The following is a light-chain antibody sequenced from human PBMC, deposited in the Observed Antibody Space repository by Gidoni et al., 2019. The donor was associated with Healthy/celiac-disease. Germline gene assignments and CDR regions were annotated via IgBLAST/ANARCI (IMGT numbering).Light chain of an antibody. V-gene: IGKV3-11*01. J-gene: IGKJ3*01. CDR1: QSVSSY. CDR2: DAS. Sequence: EIVLTQSPATLSLSPGERDTLSCRASQSVSSYLAWYQQKPGQAPRLLIYDASNRATGIPARFSGSGSGTDFTLTISSLEPEDFAVYYCQQRSNWPRFTFGPXTKVDIK. CDR3: QQRSNWPRFT.